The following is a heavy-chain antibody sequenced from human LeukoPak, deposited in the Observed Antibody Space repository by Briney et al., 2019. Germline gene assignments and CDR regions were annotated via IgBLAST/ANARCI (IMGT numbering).Heavy chain of an antibody. J-gene: IGHJ6*02. D-gene: IGHD3-10*01. V-gene: IGHV4-59*01. CDR3: ARVGTMVRGYYYYGMDV. CDR1: GGSISSYY. CDR2: IYYSGSS. Sequence: SETLSLTCTVSGGSISSYYWSWIRQPPGKGLEWIGYIYYSGSSNYNPSLKSLVTISVDTSKNQFSLKLSSVTAADSAVYYCARVGTMVRGYYYYGMDVWGQGTTVTVSS.